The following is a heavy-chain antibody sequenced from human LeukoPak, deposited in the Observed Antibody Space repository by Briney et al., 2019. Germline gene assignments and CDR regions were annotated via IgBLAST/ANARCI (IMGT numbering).Heavy chain of an antibody. Sequence: PGGSLGLSCAASGFTFSSFGMNWVRQGPGKGLEWASSIDGSGGDTHYADSVKGRFTISRDNSRDTLYLQMNSLRSDDTAVYYCARPWGDVSIATWFNPWGQGTRVTVSS. J-gene: IGHJ5*02. CDR3: ARPWGDVSIATWFNP. CDR2: IDGSGGDT. V-gene: IGHV3-23*01. CDR1: GFTFSSFG. D-gene: IGHD3-16*01.